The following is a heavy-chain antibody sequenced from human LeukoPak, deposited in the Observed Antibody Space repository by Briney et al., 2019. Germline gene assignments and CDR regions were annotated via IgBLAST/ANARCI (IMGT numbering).Heavy chain of an antibody. CDR1: GGSISSYY. CDR3: ARLPTSYYFDY. Sequence: PSETLSLTCTVSGGSISSYYWSWIRQSPGKGLEWIGSIYYSGSTYYNPSLKSRVTISVDTSKNQFSLKLSSVTAADTAVYYCARLPTSYYFDYWGQGTLVTVSS. CDR2: IYYSGST. J-gene: IGHJ4*02. V-gene: IGHV4-39*01.